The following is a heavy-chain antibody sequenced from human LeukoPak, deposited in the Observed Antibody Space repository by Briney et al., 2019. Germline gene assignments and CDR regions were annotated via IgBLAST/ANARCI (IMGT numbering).Heavy chain of an antibody. V-gene: IGHV3-23*01. D-gene: IGHD2-15*01. CDR2: ISGSGGST. CDR3: ARGLKLVVVAASYWFDP. Sequence: GGSLRLSCAASGFTFSSYGMSWVRQAPGKGLEWVSAISGSGGSTYHADSVKGRFTISRDNSKNMVYLQINSLRAEDTAVYYCARGLKLVVVAASYWFDPWGQGTLVTVSS. J-gene: IGHJ5*02. CDR1: GFTFSSYG.